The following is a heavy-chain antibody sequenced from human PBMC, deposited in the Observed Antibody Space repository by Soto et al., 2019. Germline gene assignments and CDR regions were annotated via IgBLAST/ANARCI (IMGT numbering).Heavy chain of an antibody. J-gene: IGHJ6*02. D-gene: IGHD6-13*01. CDR1: GYTFTSYA. CDR3: ARARIAAAGRLSYYYYGMDV. Sequence: QVQLVQSGAEVKKPGASVKVSCKASGYTFTSYAMHWVRQAPGQRLEWMGWINAGNGNTKYSQKFQGRVTITRDTSXXTXYXXLSSLRSEDTAVYYCARARIAAAGRLSYYYYGMDVWGQGTTVTVSS. V-gene: IGHV1-3*01. CDR2: INAGNGNT.